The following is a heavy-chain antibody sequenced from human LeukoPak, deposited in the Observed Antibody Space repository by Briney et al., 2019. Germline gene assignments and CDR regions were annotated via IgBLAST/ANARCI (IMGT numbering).Heavy chain of an antibody. D-gene: IGHD1-26*01. V-gene: IGHV3-7*01. CDR1: GFPFDVQT. Sequence: GGSLRLSCAASGFPFDVQTMSWVRQAPGKGLDWVASMREDGTEIYYVDSVKGRFTISRDNPKNSLHLQMNSLRVEDTAVYYCARGGATRGRFENWGQGTLVTVSS. CDR3: ARGGATRGRFEN. CDR2: MREDGTEI. J-gene: IGHJ4*02.